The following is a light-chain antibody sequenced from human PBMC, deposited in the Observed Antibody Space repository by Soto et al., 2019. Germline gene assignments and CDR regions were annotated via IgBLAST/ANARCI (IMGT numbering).Light chain of an antibody. Sequence: QSALTQPASVSGSPGQSITISCTGTSSDVGGSDFVSWHQQHPGKAPKLMIYDVGKWPSGVSNRFSGSKSGNTASLTISGLQAEDEADYYCSSYTSSRSYVFGTGTKVTVL. CDR1: SSDVGGSDF. CDR3: SSYTSSRSYV. CDR2: DVG. J-gene: IGLJ1*01. V-gene: IGLV2-14*01.